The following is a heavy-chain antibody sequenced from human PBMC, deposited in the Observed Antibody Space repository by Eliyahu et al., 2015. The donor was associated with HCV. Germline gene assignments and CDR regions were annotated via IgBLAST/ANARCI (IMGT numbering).Heavy chain of an antibody. V-gene: IGHV3-23*01. CDR1: GFXFSTYD. CDR2: ISYGGGST. D-gene: IGHD4/OR15-4a*01. Sequence: EVQLLESGGGLIQPGGSXRLSCXASGFXFSTYDMSWVRLAPGTGLQWVSAISYGGGSTYADSAKGRFTISRDNSKNVLFLQMNSLRADDTAVYFCAKVLTSWYFDLWGRGTLVTVSS. J-gene: IGHJ2*01. CDR3: AKVLTSWYFDL.